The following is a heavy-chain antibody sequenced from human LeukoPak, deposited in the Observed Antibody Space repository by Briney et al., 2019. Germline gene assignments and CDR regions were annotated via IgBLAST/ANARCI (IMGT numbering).Heavy chain of an antibody. CDR3: ARVSPNTVTTLQYFDY. J-gene: IGHJ4*02. CDR1: GFTFSSYW. D-gene: IGHD4-17*01. V-gene: IGHV3-7*01. Sequence: GGSLRLSCAASGFTFSSYWMSWVRQAPGKGLEWVANIKQDGSEKYYVDSVEGRFTISRDNAKNSLYLQMNSLRAEDTAVYYCARVSPNTVTTLQYFDYWGQGTLVTVSS. CDR2: IKQDGSEK.